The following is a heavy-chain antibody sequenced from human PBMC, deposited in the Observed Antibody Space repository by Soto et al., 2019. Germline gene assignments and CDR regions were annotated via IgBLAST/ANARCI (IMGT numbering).Heavy chain of an antibody. J-gene: IGHJ5*02. Sequence: PGGSLKLYCAASGFTFSSFTMNWVRQAPGKGLEWVSTISSNSAYIYYTDALRGRFTISRDNAKNSLHLQMNSLRAEDTAVYYCTRDASRDSSARGWFDPWGPGTLVIVSS. CDR3: TRDASRDSSARGWFDP. CDR1: GFTFSSFT. V-gene: IGHV3-21*01. D-gene: IGHD6-13*01. CDR2: ISSNSAYI.